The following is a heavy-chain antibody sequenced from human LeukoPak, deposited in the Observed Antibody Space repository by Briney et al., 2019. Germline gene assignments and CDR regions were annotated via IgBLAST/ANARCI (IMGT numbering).Heavy chain of an antibody. CDR2: ISYNRDGI. J-gene: IGHJ4*02. Sequence: GRSLRLSCVASGFTFDDYAMHWVRQAPGKGLEWVSGISYNRDGIGYADSVKGRFAVSRDNAKNSLYLQMNSLRSEDTALYYCAKGAAAGIRGYFDYWGQGILVTVSS. CDR1: GFTFDDYA. D-gene: IGHD6-25*01. CDR3: AKGAAAGIRGYFDY. V-gene: IGHV3-9*01.